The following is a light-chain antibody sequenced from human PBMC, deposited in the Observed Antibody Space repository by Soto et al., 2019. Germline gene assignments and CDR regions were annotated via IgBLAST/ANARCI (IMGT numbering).Light chain of an antibody. CDR2: GAS. Sequence: EIVLTQSPGTLSLSPGDRATLSCRASQSVNDYLAWYHQKPGQAPRLLIYGASTRATGIPDRFSGSGSGTDFTLTITRLEPEDFAVYYCQQYGSSPGTFGQGTKLEIK. V-gene: IGKV3-20*01. CDR3: QQYGSSPGT. CDR1: QSVNDY. J-gene: IGKJ2*01.